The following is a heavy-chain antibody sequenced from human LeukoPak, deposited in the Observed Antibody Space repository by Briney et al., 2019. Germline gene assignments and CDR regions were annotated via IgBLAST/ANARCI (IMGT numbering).Heavy chain of an antibody. CDR3: AKDYPECTGTSCSGEAFFDY. CDR2: ITSGHST. J-gene: IGHJ4*02. Sequence: GGPLRLSCAASRFTFSNYAMSWVRQAAGKGLEWVSGITSGHSTFYADSVKGRFTISSDNSKNTVYLQMNSLRAEDAAVYYCAKDYPECTGTSCSGEAFFDYWGQGTLVTVSS. D-gene: IGHD2-2*01. CDR1: RFTFSNYA. V-gene: IGHV3-23*01.